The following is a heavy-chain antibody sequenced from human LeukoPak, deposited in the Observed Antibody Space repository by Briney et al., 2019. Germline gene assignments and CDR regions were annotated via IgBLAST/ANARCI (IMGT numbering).Heavy chain of an antibody. CDR1: GGSISSYY. J-gene: IGHJ4*02. D-gene: IGHD3-10*01. CDR3: AREPEYGSGSSYSDY. Sequence: SETLSLTCTVSGGSISSYYWSWIRQPPGKGLEWIGYIYYSGNTNYNPSLKSRVTISVDTSKNQFSLKLTSVTAADTAVYYCAREPEYGSGSSYSDYWGQGTLVTVSS. V-gene: IGHV4-59*01. CDR2: IYYSGNT.